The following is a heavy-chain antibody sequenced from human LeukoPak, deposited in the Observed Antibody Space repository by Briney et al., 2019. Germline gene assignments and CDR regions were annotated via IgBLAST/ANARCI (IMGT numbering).Heavy chain of an antibody. V-gene: IGHV4-59*01. CDR3: TRGSIAYYYMDG. Sequence: SETLSLTCTVSGGSISSYYWSWIRQPPAKGLEWIGNIYYSGSTNYNPSLKSRVTISVDTSKNQFSLKLSSVTAADTAVYYCTRGSIAYYYMDGWGKGTTVTISS. CDR2: IYYSGST. D-gene: IGHD3-22*01. J-gene: IGHJ6*03. CDR1: GGSISSYY.